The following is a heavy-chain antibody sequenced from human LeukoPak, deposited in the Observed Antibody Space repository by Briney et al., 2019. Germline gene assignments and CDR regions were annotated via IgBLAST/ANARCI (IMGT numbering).Heavy chain of an antibody. CDR1: GGSISCYY. CDR2: MYYSGST. CDR3: ARDRDYDFWSSSFHYGMDI. V-gene: IGHV4-59*12. D-gene: IGHD3-3*01. J-gene: IGHJ6*02. Sequence: SETLSLTCIVSGGSISCYYWSWIRQPPGKGLEWIGYMYYSGSTNYNHSLKSRVTISVDTSKNQFSLQLSSLTAADTAVYYCARDRDYDFWSSSFHYGMDIRGQGTTVIVCS.